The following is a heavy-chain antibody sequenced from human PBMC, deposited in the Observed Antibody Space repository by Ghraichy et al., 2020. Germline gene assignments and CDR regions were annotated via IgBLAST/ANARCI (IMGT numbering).Heavy chain of an antibody. J-gene: IGHJ5*02. Sequence: SETLSLTCSVSGGSIGTDYWGWIRQPPGKGLEWIGYVYYTGSTSYNPSLKSRLTISVDTSKNQFSLKLASVTAADTAVYYCARVAVAAVRGDWFDPWGQGALVTVSS. D-gene: IGHD6-13*01. CDR2: VYYTGST. V-gene: IGHV4-59*01. CDR3: ARVAVAAVRGDWFDP. CDR1: GGSIGTDY.